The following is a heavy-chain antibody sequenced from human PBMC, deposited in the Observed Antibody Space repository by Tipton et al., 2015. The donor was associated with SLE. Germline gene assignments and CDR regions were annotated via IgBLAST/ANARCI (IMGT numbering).Heavy chain of an antibody. J-gene: IGHJ6*03. V-gene: IGHV3-11*01. CDR2: ISSSGSTI. CDR1: GFTFGTYW. CDR3: AVAARPPYYYYYMDV. Sequence: GSLRLSCTASGFTFGTYWMSWVRQAPGKGLEWVSYISSSGSTIYYADAVKGRFTISRDNAKNSLYLQMNSLRAEDTAVYYCAVAARPPYYYYYMDVWGKGTTVTVSS. D-gene: IGHD6-6*01.